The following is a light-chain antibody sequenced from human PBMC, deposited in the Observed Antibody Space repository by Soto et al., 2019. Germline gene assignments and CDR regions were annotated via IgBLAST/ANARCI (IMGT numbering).Light chain of an antibody. J-gene: IGKJ3*01. Sequence: EIVLTQSPATLSLSPGERATLSCRASQSVSSYLAWYQQKPGQAPSLLIYDASNRATGIPARFSGSGSGTDFTLTISSLEPEDFAVYYCQQRSNWPRVTFGPGTKVDIK. V-gene: IGKV3-11*01. CDR1: QSVSSY. CDR2: DAS. CDR3: QQRSNWPRVT.